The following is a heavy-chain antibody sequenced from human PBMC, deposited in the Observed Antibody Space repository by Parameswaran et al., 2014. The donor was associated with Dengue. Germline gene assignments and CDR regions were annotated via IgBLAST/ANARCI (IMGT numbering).Heavy chain of an antibody. CDR2: IYYSGST. CDR1: AISSA. CDR3: ARDLYSSGWYGYYGMDV. V-gene: IGHV4-59*12. Sequence: AISSARWIRQPPGKGLEWIGYIYYSGSTNYNPSLKSRVTISVDTSKNQFSLKLSSVTAADTAVYYCARDLYSSGWYGYYGMDVWGQGTTVTISS. D-gene: IGHD6-19*01. J-gene: IGHJ6*02.